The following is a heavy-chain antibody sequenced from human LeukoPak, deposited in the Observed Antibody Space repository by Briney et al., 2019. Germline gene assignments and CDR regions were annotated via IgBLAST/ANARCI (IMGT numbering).Heavy chain of an antibody. V-gene: IGHV4-39*01. Sequence: PSETLSLTCTVSGGSISSSSYYWGWIRQPPGKGLGWIGSIYYSGSTYYNPSLKSRVTISVDTSKNQFSLKLSSVTAADTAVYYCARGARGPLTGYYMSRWFDPWGQGTLVTVSS. J-gene: IGHJ5*02. CDR2: IYYSGST. CDR1: GGSISSSSYY. D-gene: IGHD3-9*01. CDR3: ARGARGPLTGYYMSRWFDP.